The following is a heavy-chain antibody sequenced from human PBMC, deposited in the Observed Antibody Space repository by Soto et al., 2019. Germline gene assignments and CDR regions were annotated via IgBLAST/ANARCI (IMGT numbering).Heavy chain of an antibody. V-gene: IGHV1-69*08. J-gene: IGHJ4*02. CDR1: GGTFRSYT. Sequence: QVQLVQSGAEVKKPGSSVKVSCKASGGTFRSYTISWVRQAPGQGLEWMGRIIPILGIANYAQKVQGRARITPDKSSGTGYMEQSSLRSDGTAVYYSARDRRPKIHYFHHWGQGTLVTVSA. CDR2: IIPILGIA. CDR3: ARDRRPKIHYFHH.